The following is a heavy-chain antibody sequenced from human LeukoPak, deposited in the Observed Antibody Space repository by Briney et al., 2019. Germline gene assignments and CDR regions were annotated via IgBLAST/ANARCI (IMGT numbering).Heavy chain of an antibody. D-gene: IGHD6-19*01. CDR1: GFTFSSYG. CDR3: AKGNSIAVSAFFDY. V-gene: IGHV3-23*01. Sequence: GGSLRLSCAASGFTFSSYGMSWVRQAPGKGLEWVSAISGSGGSTYYADSVKGRFTISRDNSKNTLYLQMNSLRTEDTALYYCAKGNSIAVSAFFDYWGQGTLVTVSS. J-gene: IGHJ4*02. CDR2: ISGSGGST.